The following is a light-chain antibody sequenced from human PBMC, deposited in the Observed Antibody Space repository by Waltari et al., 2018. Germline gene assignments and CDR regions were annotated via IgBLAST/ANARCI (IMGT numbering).Light chain of an antibody. Sequence: IQMTQSPSRLSASLGDRATITCRASERVSTWLAWYQQKPGKAPKLLIYRASSLEGEVPSRFTGSGYGTEFTLTINNLQPEDFATYFCQQYASTSLTFGGGTEVEI. CDR2: RAS. CDR1: ERVSTW. V-gene: IGKV1-5*03. CDR3: QQYASTSLT. J-gene: IGKJ4*01.